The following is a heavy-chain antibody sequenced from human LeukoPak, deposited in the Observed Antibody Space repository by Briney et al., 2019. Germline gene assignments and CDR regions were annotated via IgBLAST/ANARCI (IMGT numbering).Heavy chain of an antibody. CDR1: GGTFSSYT. Sequence: SVKVSCKASGGTFSSYTIIWVRQAPGQGLEWMGRIIPILGIANYAQKFQGRVTITADKSTSTAYMELSSLRSEDTAVYYCARRCSSTSCYNDWGQGTLVTVSS. D-gene: IGHD2-2*02. CDR2: IIPILGIA. J-gene: IGHJ4*02. V-gene: IGHV1-69*02. CDR3: ARRCSSTSCYND.